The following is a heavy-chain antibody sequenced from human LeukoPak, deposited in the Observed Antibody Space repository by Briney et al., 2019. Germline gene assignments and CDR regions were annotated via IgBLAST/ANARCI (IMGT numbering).Heavy chain of an antibody. J-gene: IGHJ4*02. D-gene: IGHD1-14*01. CDR1: GFTFGSYA. Sequence: GGSLRLSCAASGFTFGSYAMSWVRQAPGKGPEWVSVIYSGGSTYYADSVKGRFTISRDNSKNTLYLQMNSLRAEDTAVYYCARAHRYPFDYWGQGTLVTVSS. CDR3: ARAHRYPFDY. CDR2: IYSGGST. V-gene: IGHV3-53*01.